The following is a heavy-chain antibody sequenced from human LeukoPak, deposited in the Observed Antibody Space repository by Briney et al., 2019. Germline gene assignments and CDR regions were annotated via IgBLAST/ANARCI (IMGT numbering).Heavy chain of an antibody. J-gene: IGHJ6*02. CDR2: ICGSGGRT. V-gene: IGHV3-23*01. Sequence: QSGGSLRLSCAAPGFTSSNYVMGWVRQAPGEGRGWGSTICGSGGRTYYADSVKGRFTVSRDNSKNTLYMQMNSLRAEDTAVYYCAKGLWDYYGSGIMYYTMDVWGQGTTVTVSS. CDR1: GFTSSNYV. D-gene: IGHD3-10*01. CDR3: AKGLWDYYGSGIMYYTMDV.